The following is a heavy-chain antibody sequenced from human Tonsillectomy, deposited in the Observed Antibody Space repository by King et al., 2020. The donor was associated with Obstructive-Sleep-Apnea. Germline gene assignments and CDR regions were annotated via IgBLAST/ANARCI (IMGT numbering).Heavy chain of an antibody. Sequence: VQLQESGPGLVKPSETLSLTCTVSGGSISSDYWTWIRQPPGKGLEWIGYMYYSGDSKYNPSLKSRVIISVDTSKKQVSLILNSVTAADPAVYYCARQGPAESHPHYYYGVDVWGQGTTVTVSS. J-gene: IGHJ6*02. V-gene: IGHV4-59*08. CDR1: GGSISSDY. CDR2: MYYSGDS. CDR3: ARQGPAESHPHYYYGVDV.